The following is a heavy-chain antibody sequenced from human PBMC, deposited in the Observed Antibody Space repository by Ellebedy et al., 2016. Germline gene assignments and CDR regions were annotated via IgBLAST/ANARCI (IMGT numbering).Heavy chain of an antibody. CDR1: GFTVSSNY. CDR3: TRDPDY. Sequence: GESLKISCAASGFTVSSNYMSWVRQAPGKGLEWVSVIYSGGSTYYADSVKGRFTISRDNAKNTLYLQMNSLRAEDTAVYYCTRDPDYWGQGTLVTVSS. J-gene: IGHJ4*02. CDR2: IYSGGST. V-gene: IGHV3-53*01.